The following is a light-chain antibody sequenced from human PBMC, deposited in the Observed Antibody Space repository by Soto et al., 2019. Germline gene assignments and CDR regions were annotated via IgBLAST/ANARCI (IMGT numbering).Light chain of an antibody. CDR3: QQYGNSPS. CDR2: GAT. Sequence: VLTQSPGTLSLSPGDRATLSYRSSQRVSGSSLAWYQQKPGQAPRVLFYGATTRATGVPDRFSANGSGADFTLTISRLEPGDFGVYHCQQYGNSPSFGPGTKLEIK. J-gene: IGKJ2*01. V-gene: IGKV3-20*01. CDR1: QRVSGSS.